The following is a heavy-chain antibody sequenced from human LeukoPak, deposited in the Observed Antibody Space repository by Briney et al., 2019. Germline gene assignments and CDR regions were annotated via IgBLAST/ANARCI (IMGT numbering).Heavy chain of an antibody. V-gene: IGHV1-46*01. CDR2: ISPGGGST. D-gene: IGHD3-3*02. Sequence: GASVKVSCKASGYTFTDYYMHWVRQAPGQGLEWMGIISPGGGSTTYAQELQGRVTMTRDTSTSTVYMELSSLRSEDTAVYYCGRVTFYAFDIWGQGTMVTVSS. CDR1: GYTFTDYY. CDR3: GRVTFYAFDI. J-gene: IGHJ3*02.